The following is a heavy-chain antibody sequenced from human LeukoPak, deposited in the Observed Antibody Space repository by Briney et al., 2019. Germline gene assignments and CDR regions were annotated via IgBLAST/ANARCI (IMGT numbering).Heavy chain of an antibody. CDR1: GGSFSDYY. CDR2: INHSGST. Sequence: PSETLSLTCAVYGGSFSDYYWSWIRQPPGKGLEWIGEINHSGSTNYNPSLKSRVTISIDKSKNQFSLKLTSVTAADTAVYYCAREVRLGYFDWLSLRSWFDPWGQGTLVTVSS. J-gene: IGHJ5*02. D-gene: IGHD3-9*01. V-gene: IGHV4-34*01. CDR3: AREVRLGYFDWLSLRSWFDP.